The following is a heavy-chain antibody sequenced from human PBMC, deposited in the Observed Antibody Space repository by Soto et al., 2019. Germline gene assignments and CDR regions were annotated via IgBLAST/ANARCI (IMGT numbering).Heavy chain of an antibody. CDR2: ISGSGSTT. V-gene: IGHV3-11*01. CDR3: ARSSLTYFEF. CDR1: GFTFSDYY. J-gene: IGHJ4*02. Sequence: GGSLRLSCTASGFTFSDYYMSWIRQAPGKGLEWLAYISGSGSTTYYTDSVKGRFAISRDNARTSLYLQINSLRVEDSAVYYCARSSLTYFEFWGPGTLVTVSS.